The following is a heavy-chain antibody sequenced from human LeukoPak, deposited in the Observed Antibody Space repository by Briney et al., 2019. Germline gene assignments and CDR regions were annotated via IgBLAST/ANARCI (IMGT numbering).Heavy chain of an antibody. Sequence: GGSLRHSCAASGFTFSNYAMHWVRQAPGKGLEWVAIISYDGSNKYYADSVKGRFTISRDNSKNTLYLQMNSLRAEDTAVYYCGPDGGNDHQGFLNYWGQET. CDR3: GPDGGNDHQGFLNY. J-gene: IGHJ4*02. V-gene: IGHV3-30*04. D-gene: IGHD5-12*01. CDR1: GFTFSNYA. CDR2: ISYDGSNK.